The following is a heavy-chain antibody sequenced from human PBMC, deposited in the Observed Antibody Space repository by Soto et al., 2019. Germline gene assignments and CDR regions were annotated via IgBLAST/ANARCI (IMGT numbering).Heavy chain of an antibody. V-gene: IGHV1-24*01. J-gene: IGHJ4*02. CDR2: FDPEDGET. CDR3: ATGVLRFNYDISLTLDY. CDR1: GYTLTELS. Sequence: ASVKVSCKVSGYTLTELSMHWVRQAPGKGLEWMGGFDPEDGETIYAQKFQGRVTMTEDTSTDTAYMELSSLRSEDTAVYYCATGVLRFNYDISLTLDYWGQGTLVTVSS. D-gene: IGHD3-9*01.